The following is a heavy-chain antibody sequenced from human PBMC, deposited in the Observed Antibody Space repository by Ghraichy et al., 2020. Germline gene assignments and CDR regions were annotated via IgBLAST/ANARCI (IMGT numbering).Heavy chain of an antibody. J-gene: IGHJ6*02. Sequence: GGSLRLSCAASGFTFSSYWMHWVRQAPGKGLVWVSRINSDGSSTSYADSVKGRFTISRDNAKNTLYLQMNSLRAEDTAVYYCAREYSSWYSFKNYYYGMDVWGQGTTVTVSS. CDR3: AREYSSWYSFKNYYYGMDV. CDR2: INSDGSST. V-gene: IGHV3-74*01. CDR1: GFTFSSYW. D-gene: IGHD6-13*01.